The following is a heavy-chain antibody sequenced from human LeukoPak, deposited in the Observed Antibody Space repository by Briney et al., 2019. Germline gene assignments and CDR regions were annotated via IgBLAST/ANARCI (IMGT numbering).Heavy chain of an antibody. CDR2: IYHSGST. V-gene: IGHV4-38-2*02. D-gene: IGHD3-22*01. CDR3: ANYDSSGYHDY. J-gene: IGHJ4*02. Sequence: SETLSLTCTVSGYSISSGYYWGWIRQPPGKGLEWIGSIYHSGSTYYNPSLKSRVTISVDTSKNQFSLKLSSVTAADTAVYYCANYDSSGYHDYWGQGTLVTVSS. CDR1: GYSISSGYY.